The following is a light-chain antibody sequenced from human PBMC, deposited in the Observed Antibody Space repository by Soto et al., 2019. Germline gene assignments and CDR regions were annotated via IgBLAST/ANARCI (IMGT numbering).Light chain of an antibody. Sequence: QSVLTQPPSVSGAPGQTITMSCTGSGSNVGASYDVHWYQVLPGAGPRLLIYKNNNRPPGVPDRFSGSKSGTSASLAITGLRAEDEADYYCQSYDNILSGPLFGGGTKVTVL. CDR1: GSNVGASYD. J-gene: IGLJ3*02. V-gene: IGLV1-40*01. CDR2: KNN. CDR3: QSYDNILSGPL.